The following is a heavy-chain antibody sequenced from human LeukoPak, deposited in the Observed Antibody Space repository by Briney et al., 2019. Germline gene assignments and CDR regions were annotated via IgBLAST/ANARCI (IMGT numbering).Heavy chain of an antibody. D-gene: IGHD3-22*01. CDR1: GFTFSRSS. CDR2: ISGSGFTT. CDR3: AKSPMRNYDNSKTDY. V-gene: IGHV3-23*01. Sequence: PGGSLRLSCEASGFTFSRSSMTWVRQAPGKGLEWVSIISGSGFTTYYADSVKGRFSISRDNSKNTLYLQMNSLRAEDTAVYYCAKSPMRNYDNSKTDYWGQGTLVTVSP. J-gene: IGHJ4*02.